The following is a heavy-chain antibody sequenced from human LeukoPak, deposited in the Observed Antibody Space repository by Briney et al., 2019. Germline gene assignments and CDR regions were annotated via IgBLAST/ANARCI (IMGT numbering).Heavy chain of an antibody. CDR1: GYTFTGYY. Sequence: ASVKVSCRASGYTFTGYYMHWVRQAPGQGLEWMGWINPNSGGTNYAQKFQGRVTMTRDTSISTAHMELSRLRSDDTAVYYCARVVTDDAFDIWGQGTMVTVSS. D-gene: IGHD2-21*02. CDR2: INPNSGGT. J-gene: IGHJ3*02. CDR3: ARVVTDDAFDI. V-gene: IGHV1-2*02.